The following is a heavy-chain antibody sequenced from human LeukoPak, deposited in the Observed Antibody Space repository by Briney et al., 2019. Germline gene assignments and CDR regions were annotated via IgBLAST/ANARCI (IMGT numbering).Heavy chain of an antibody. Sequence: PSETLSLTCTVSGGSISSSSYYWGWIRQPPGKGLEWIGSIYYSGSTYYNPSLKSRVTISVDTSKNQFSLKLSALTAADTAVYYCARDCGGDCYAALGYWGQGTLVTVSS. CDR2: IYYSGST. J-gene: IGHJ4*02. CDR1: GGSISSSSYY. D-gene: IGHD2-21*02. CDR3: ARDCGGDCYAALGY. V-gene: IGHV4-39*07.